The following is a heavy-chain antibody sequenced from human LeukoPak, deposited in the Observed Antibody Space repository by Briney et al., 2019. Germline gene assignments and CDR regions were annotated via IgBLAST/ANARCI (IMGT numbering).Heavy chain of an antibody. CDR1: GFTFSDAR. CDR2: IKRKTDGGTA. D-gene: IGHD1-1*01. J-gene: IGHJ4*02. V-gene: IGHV3-15*01. CDR3: TTDGTTGTTLTPHDY. Sequence: PGGSLRLSCAVSGFTFSDARMSWVRRSPGKGLEWVGHIKRKTDGGTADYAAPVKGRFTISRDDSKNTLYLQINSLKTEDTSVYYCTTDGTTGTTLTPHDYWGQGTLVTVSS.